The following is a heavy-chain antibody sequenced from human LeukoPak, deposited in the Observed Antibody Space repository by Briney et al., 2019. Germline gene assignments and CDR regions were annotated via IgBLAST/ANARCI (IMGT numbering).Heavy chain of an antibody. D-gene: IGHD1-7*01. CDR3: AHRRAWNFADY. V-gene: IGHV4-34*01. CDR2: INHSGST. Sequence: SETLSLTCAVYGGSFSGYYWSWIRQPPGKGLEWIGEINHSGSTNYNPSLKSRVTISVDTSKNQFSLKLSSVTAADTAVYYCAHRRAWNFADYWGQGTLVTVSS. CDR1: GGSFSGYY. J-gene: IGHJ4*02.